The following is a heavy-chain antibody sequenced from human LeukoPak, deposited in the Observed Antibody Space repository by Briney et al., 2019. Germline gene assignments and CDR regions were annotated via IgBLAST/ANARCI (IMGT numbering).Heavy chain of an antibody. CDR3: AKDVGDSSGFDY. V-gene: IGHV3-30*02. CDR2: IRYDGSNK. Sequence: EGSLRLSCAASGFTFSSYGMHWVRQAPGKGLEWVAFIRYDGSNKYYADSVKGRFTISRDNSKNTLYLQMNSLRAEDTAVYYCAKDVGDSSGFDYWGQGTLVTVSS. D-gene: IGHD3-22*01. CDR1: GFTFSSYG. J-gene: IGHJ4*02.